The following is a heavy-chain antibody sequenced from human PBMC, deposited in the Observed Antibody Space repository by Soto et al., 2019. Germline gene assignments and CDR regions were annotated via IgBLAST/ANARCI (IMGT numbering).Heavy chain of an antibody. CDR2: IKEDGSEQ. CDR3: ARDDNGYAY. Sequence: EVQLVESGGGMVQPGGSLRLSCAVSGLSFSTHWMSWVRQAPGKGLERVANIKEDGSEQYYVDSVRGRFTISRDNAENSLYLQMNSLRAEDTAVYYCARDDNGYAYWGQGTLVTVSS. V-gene: IGHV3-7*04. D-gene: IGHD5-12*01. CDR1: GLSFSTHW. J-gene: IGHJ4*02.